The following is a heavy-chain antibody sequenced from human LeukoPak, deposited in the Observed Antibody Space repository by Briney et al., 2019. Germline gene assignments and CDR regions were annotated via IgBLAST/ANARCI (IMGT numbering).Heavy chain of an antibody. CDR2: MNPNSGNT. D-gene: IGHD3-22*01. V-gene: IGHV1-8*01. Sequence: ASVKVSCKASGYTFTSYDINWVRQATGQGLEWMGWMNPNSGNTGYAQKFQGRVTMTRNTSISTAYMELSSLRSEDTAVYYCARGAEESYYDSSGPRDYWGQGTLVTVSS. CDR3: ARGAEESYYDSSGPRDY. CDR1: GYTFTSYD. J-gene: IGHJ4*02.